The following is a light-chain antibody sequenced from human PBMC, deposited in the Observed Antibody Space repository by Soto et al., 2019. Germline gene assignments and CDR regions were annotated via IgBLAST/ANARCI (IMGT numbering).Light chain of an antibody. CDR3: QHADGFPWT. V-gene: IGKV1-12*01. J-gene: IGKJ1*01. CDR2: GAS. CDR1: QDITSR. Sequence: DIQMTQSPSSVSASVGDRVTITCRASQDITSRLAWYQQKPGKAPNLLISGASSWLSGVPSRFSGSGSGTDFTLTISSLQPEDFATYYCQHADGFPWTFGQGTKVEI.